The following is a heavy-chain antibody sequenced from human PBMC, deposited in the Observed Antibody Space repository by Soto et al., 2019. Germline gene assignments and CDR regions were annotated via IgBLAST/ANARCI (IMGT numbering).Heavy chain of an antibody. Sequence: GGSLRLSCAASGFTFSSYGMHWVRQAPGNGLEWVAVIWYDGSNKYYADSVKGRFTISRDNSKNTLYLQMNSLRAEDTAVYYCARSTTVTFVFDIWGQGTMVTVSS. V-gene: IGHV3-33*01. D-gene: IGHD4-17*01. J-gene: IGHJ3*02. CDR3: ARSTTVTFVFDI. CDR1: GFTFSSYG. CDR2: IWYDGSNK.